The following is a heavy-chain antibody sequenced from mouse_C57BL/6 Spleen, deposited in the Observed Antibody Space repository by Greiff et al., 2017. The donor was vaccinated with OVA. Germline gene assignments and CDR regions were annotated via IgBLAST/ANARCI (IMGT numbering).Heavy chain of an antibody. V-gene: IGHV3-6*01. CDR3: AREGYYSNYAAWFAY. Sequence: EVKVEESGPGLVKPSQSLSLTCSVTGYSITSGYYWNWIRQFPGNKLEWMGYISYDGSNNYNPSLKNRISITRDTSKNQFFLKLNSVTTEDTATYYCAREGYYSNYAAWFAYWGQGTLVTVSA. CDR1: GYSITSGYY. CDR2: ISYDGSN. D-gene: IGHD2-5*01. J-gene: IGHJ3*01.